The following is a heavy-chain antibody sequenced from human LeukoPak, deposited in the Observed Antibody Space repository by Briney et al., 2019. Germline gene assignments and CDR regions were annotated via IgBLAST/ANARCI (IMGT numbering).Heavy chain of an antibody. Sequence: SETLSLTCTVSGGSISSRTYYWGWIRQPPGKGLEWIGTIYYSGSTYYNPSLKSRVTISVDTSKNQFSLKLSSVTAADTAVYYCARYREVGATVDYWGQGTLVTVSS. CDR2: IYYSGST. V-gene: IGHV4-39*07. CDR3: ARYREVGATVDY. CDR1: GGSISSRTYY. J-gene: IGHJ4*02. D-gene: IGHD1-26*01.